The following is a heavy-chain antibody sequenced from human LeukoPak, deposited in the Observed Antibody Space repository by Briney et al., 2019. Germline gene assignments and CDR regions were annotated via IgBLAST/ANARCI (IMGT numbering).Heavy chain of an antibody. J-gene: IGHJ3*02. CDR2: IYYSGST. CDR1: GGSISSFY. V-gene: IGHV4-59*01. Sequence: SETLSLTCTVSGGSISSFYWSWIRQPPGQGLEWLGYIYYSGSTNYNPSLKSRVTISVDTSKNQFSLKLSSVTAADTAVYYCARDRGLRYFDRAFDIWGQGTMVTVSS. CDR3: ARDRGLRYFDRAFDI. D-gene: IGHD3-9*01.